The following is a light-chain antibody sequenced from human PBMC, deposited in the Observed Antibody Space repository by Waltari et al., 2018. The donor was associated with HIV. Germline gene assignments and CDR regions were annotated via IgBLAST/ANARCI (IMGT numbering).Light chain of an antibody. CDR3: QQYYDTPWT. V-gene: IGKV4-1*01. J-gene: IGKJ1*01. CDR2: WAS. Sequence: DIVMTQSPDSLAVSLGARDTINCTSSQSVLYNSNNKNYVAWYQQKPGQPPKLLIYWASTRESGVPDRFSGSGSGTDFTLTISSLQTEDVAVYYCQQYYDTPWTFGQGTKVEIK. CDR1: QSVLYNSNNKNY.